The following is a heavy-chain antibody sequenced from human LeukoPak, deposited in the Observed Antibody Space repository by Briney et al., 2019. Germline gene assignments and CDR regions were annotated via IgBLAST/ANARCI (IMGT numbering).Heavy chain of an antibody. CDR2: IFDGGST. CDR1: GASISSFY. V-gene: IGHV4-59*01. CDR3: ARERIMFGGATGMDV. Sequence: PSETLSLTCTVSGASISSFYWSWIRQPPGKGLEWIGYIFDGGSTDYNPSLKSRVTVSVDTSKNQFSPKLSSVTAADTAVYYCARERIMFGGATGMDVWGQGTTVTVSS. J-gene: IGHJ6*02. D-gene: IGHD3-16*01.